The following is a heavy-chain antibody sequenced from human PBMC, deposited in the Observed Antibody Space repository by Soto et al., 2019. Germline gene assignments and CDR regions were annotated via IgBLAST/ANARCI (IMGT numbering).Heavy chain of an antibody. CDR3: ARSQRGRTTFTFDY. J-gene: IGHJ4*02. V-gene: IGHV4-61*01. CDR1: GDSVSNDNYY. CDR2: IYYSGTT. Sequence: SETLSLTCAVSGDSVSNDNYYWSWIRQPPGKGLEWIGYIYYSGTTNYNSYLKSRLSLSVDMSKNQFSLKLASVTAADTAVYFCARSQRGRTTFTFDYWGQGALVTVS. D-gene: IGHD3-16*01.